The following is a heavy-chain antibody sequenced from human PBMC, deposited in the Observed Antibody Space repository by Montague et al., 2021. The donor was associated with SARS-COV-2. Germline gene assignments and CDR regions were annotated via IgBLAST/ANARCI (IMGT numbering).Heavy chain of an antibody. CDR1: GSSISSYY. J-gene: IGHJ3*02. V-gene: IGHV4-59*08. Sequence: SETLSLTCTVSGSSISSYYWSWIRQPPGKGLEWIGYIYYSGSTNYNPSLKSRVTISVDTSKNQFSLKLSSVTAADTAVYYCARRALGYCSSTSCETAFDIWGQGTMVTVSS. D-gene: IGHD2-2*01. CDR3: ARRALGYCSSTSCETAFDI. CDR2: IYYSGST.